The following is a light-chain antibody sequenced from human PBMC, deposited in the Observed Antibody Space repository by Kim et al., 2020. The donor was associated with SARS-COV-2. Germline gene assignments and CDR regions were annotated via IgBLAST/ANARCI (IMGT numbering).Light chain of an antibody. J-gene: IGKJ4*01. CDR2: AAS. V-gene: IGKV1-12*01. Sequence: VLASVGDRVTSTRRASQGISNWLAWYQHKPGKAPQLMIYAASTLQSGVPSRFSGSGAGTDFTLTISSLKPEDFATYYCQHVATFPVFGGGTKLEI. CDR1: QGISNW. CDR3: QHVATFPV.